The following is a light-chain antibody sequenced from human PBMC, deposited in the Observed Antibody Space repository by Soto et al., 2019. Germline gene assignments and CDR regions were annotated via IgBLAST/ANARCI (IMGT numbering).Light chain of an antibody. CDR2: EVF. CDR3: ASNLGLNTYV. V-gene: IGLV2-23*02. J-gene: IGLJ7*01. Sequence: QSALTQPATVSGSPGQSITITCTGTSSDVGTYNLVSWYQVKPGKVPKMIIYEVFKRPSGISDRFSGSKSGNTASLTISGLQADDEADYQCASNLGLNTYVFAAGTQLTVL. CDR1: SSDVGTYNL.